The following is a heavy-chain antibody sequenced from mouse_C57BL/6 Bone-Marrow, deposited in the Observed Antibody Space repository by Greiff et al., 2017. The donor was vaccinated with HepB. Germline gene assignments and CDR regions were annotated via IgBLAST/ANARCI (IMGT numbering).Heavy chain of an antibody. CDR2: INPSNGGT. CDR1: GYTFTSYW. J-gene: IGHJ3*01. V-gene: IGHV1-53*01. D-gene: IGHD1-1*01. CDR3: ARGGDYYGSSFFAY. Sequence: QVHVKQPGTELVKPGASVKLSCKASGYTFTSYWMHWVKQRPGQGLEWIGNINPSNGGTNYNEKFKSKATLTVDKSSSTAYMQLSSLTSEDSAVYYCARGGDYYGSSFFAYWGQGTLVTVSA.